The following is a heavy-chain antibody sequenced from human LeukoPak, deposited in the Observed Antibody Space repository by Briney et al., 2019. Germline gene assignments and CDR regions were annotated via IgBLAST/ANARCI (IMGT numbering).Heavy chain of an antibody. CDR1: GFSFSNYA. Sequence: GGSLRLSCVASGFSFSNYAMSWVRQAPGKGLEWVSGTSGSGSDTFYAESVKGRFTISRDNFKNALYLQMNSLRVEDTAVYYCAIDPNWGTHSWGQGVLVTVSS. J-gene: IGHJ4*02. D-gene: IGHD7-27*01. CDR3: AIDPNWGTHS. V-gene: IGHV3-23*01. CDR2: TSGSGSDT.